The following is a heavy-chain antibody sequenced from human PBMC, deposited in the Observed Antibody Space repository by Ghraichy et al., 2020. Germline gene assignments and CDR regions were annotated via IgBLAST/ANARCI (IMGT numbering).Heavy chain of an antibody. J-gene: IGHJ6*02. V-gene: IGHV3-48*03. CDR2: ISSSGSTI. Sequence: LSLTCAASGFTFSSYEMNWVRQAPGKGLEWVSYISSSGSTIYYADSVKGRFTISRDNAKNSLYLQMNSLRAEDTAVYYCARGGYSSGWYYYYGMDVWGQGTTVTVSS. CDR1: GFTFSSYE. CDR3: ARGGYSSGWYYYYGMDV. D-gene: IGHD6-19*01.